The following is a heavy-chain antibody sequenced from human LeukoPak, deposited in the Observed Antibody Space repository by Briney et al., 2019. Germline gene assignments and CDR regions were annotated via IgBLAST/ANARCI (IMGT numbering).Heavy chain of an antibody. J-gene: IGHJ5*02. CDR2: ISYSGSNK. Sequence: GGSLRLSCAASGFTFSNYDMHWVRQAPGKGLEWVAIISYSGSNKFYADSVKGRFTISRDNSKNTLYLQMNSLRAEDTAVYYCAKVTDSSGWYWFDPWGQGTLVTVSS. CDR3: AKVTDSSGWYWFDP. D-gene: IGHD6-19*01. CDR1: GFTFSNYD. V-gene: IGHV3-30*04.